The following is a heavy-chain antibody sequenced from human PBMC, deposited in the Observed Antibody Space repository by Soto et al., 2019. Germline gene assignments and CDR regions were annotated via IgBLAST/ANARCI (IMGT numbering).Heavy chain of an antibody. CDR2: IKQDGSEK. D-gene: IGHD6-13*01. V-gene: IGHV3-7*01. CDR1: GFTFSSYW. Sequence: EVQLVESGGGLVQPGGSLRLSCAASGFTFSSYWMSWVRQAPVKGLEWVGNIKQDGSEKNYVDFVKGGFTISRDNAKNSLYLQMNSLRAEDTAVYYCARIASAGRGWDVWGQGTTVVVSS. CDR3: ARIASAGRGWDV. J-gene: IGHJ6*02.